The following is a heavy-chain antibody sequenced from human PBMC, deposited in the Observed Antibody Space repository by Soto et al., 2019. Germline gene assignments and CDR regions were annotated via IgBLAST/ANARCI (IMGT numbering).Heavy chain of an antibody. CDR1: GFTFSSYG. D-gene: IGHD6-13*01. V-gene: IGHV3-33*01. Sequence: QVQLVESGGGVVQPGRSLRLSCAASGFTFSSYGMHWVRQAPGKGLEWVAVIWYDGSNKYYADFVKGRFTISRDNSKNTLYLQMNSLRAEDTAVYYCARDFRAADYFDYWGQGTLVTVSS. CDR3: ARDFRAADYFDY. CDR2: IWYDGSNK. J-gene: IGHJ4*02.